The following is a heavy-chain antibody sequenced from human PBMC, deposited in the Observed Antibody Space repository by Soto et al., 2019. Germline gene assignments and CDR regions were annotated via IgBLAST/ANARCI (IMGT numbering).Heavy chain of an antibody. D-gene: IGHD2-8*01. Sequence: QVQLVESGGGVVQPGRSLRLSCGASGFTFSSYDRHWVRQAPGKGLEWVAGISYNGRNTYYADSVKGRLTVSIDNSKNTLWLQMNSLRAEDTAVYYCANGLATVLMVYAEFDYWGQGTLVTVSS. J-gene: IGHJ4*02. CDR1: GFTFSSYD. CDR3: ANGLATVLMVYAEFDY. V-gene: IGHV3-30*18. CDR2: ISYNGRNT.